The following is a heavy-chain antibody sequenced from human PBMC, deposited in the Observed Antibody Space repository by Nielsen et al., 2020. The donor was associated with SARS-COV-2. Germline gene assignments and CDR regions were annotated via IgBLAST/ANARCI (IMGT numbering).Heavy chain of an antibody. CDR1: GFTFSDYY. D-gene: IGHD5-24*01. Sequence: GESLKISCAASGFTFSDYYMSWIRQAPGKGLEWISYIRSGRTYTNYADSVKGRFTISRDDAKNSLYLQMNSLRAEDTAVYYCAREGRKLPLDYWGQGTLVTVSS. CDR3: AREGRKLPLDY. V-gene: IGHV3-11*05. CDR2: IRSGRTYT. J-gene: IGHJ4*02.